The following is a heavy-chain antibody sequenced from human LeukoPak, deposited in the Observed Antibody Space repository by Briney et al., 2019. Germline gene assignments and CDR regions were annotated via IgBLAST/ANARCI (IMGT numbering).Heavy chain of an antibody. CDR1: KFTFSNYW. Sequence: GGSLRLSCAASKFTFSNYWMIWVRQAPGKGLEWVANIKHDGTETNYVDSVKGRFTISRDNAKNSLYLQMNSLRAEDTAVYYCALYCSSTSCRDAFDIWGQGTMVTVSS. CDR2: IKHDGTET. V-gene: IGHV3-7*03. CDR3: ALYCSSTSCRDAFDI. J-gene: IGHJ3*02. D-gene: IGHD2-2*01.